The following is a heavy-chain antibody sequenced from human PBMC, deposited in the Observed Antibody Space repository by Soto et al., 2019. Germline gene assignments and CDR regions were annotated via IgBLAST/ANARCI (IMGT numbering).Heavy chain of an antibody. Sequence: EVQLLESEGGLVQPGGSLRLSCAASGFTFSSYAMNWVRQAPGKGLEWVAGVSASGGGTSYADSVKGRFTISRDNSKDTLYLQMNSLRAEDTAVYYCAKSSSRAHYYAMDVWGQGTTVTVFS. CDR1: GFTFSSYA. V-gene: IGHV3-23*01. D-gene: IGHD2-2*01. CDR3: AKSSSRAHYYAMDV. J-gene: IGHJ6*02. CDR2: VSASGGGT.